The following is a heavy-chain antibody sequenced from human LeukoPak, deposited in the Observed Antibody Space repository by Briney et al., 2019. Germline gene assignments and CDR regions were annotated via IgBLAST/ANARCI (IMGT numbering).Heavy chain of an antibody. CDR1: GFTFSSYW. Sequence: GGSLRLSCAASGFTFSSYWMNWVRQAPGKGLVWVSRIASDGSSTTYADSVKGRFTISRDNSRNTLSLQMNSLRAEDTAVYYCAKDDYSYYAMDVWGRGTTVTVSS. CDR2: IASDGSST. CDR3: AKDDYSYYAMDV. V-gene: IGHV3-74*01. J-gene: IGHJ6*02.